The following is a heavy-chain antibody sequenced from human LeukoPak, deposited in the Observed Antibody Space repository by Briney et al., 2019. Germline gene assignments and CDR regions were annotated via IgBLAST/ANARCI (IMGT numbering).Heavy chain of an antibody. V-gene: IGHV3-30*19. D-gene: IGHD3-10*01. J-gene: IGHJ2*01. Sequence: GGSLRLSCAASGFTFNNYGMHWVRQAPGKGLEWVAFILDDGGDKFYADSVKDRFTISRDSSKNTLYLQMNSLRAEDTAVYYCARGAMVRGVIGALNWYFDLWGRGTLVTVSS. CDR2: ILDDGGDK. CDR1: GFTFNNYG. CDR3: ARGAMVRGVIGALNWYFDL.